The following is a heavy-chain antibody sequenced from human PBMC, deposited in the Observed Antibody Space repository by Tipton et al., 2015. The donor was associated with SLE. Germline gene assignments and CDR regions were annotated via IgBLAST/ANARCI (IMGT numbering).Heavy chain of an antibody. Sequence: TLSLTCSVSGGFISDYYWSWIRQSPGKGLEWIGYVYYNGNSNYNPSLKSRVTISVDTSKNQFSLKVTSVTAADTAVYYCVVCSPSSCSYFDYWGQGRLVTVSS. CDR2: VYYNGNS. D-gene: IGHD2-2*01. J-gene: IGHJ4*02. CDR1: GGFISDYY. V-gene: IGHV4-59*12. CDR3: VVCSPSSCSYFDY.